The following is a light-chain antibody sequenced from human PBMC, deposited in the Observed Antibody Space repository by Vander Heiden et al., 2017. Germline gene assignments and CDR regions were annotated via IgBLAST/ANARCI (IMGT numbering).Light chain of an antibody. V-gene: IGKV1-39*01. CDR3: LQTYSTTRT. CDR1: QSISSY. J-gene: IGKJ1*01. CDR2: TAS. Sequence: DIQMTQSPSSLSAFVGDRVTITCRASQSISSYLNWYQQKPGKAPKLLIYTASSLQSGVSSRFSGSGSGTDFTLTISSLQPEDFATYYCLQTYSTTRTFGQGTKVEIK.